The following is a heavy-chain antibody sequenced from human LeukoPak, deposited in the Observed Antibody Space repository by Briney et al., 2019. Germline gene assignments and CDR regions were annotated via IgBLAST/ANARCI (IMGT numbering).Heavy chain of an antibody. CDR3: ARAYYYILTGYNDAFDI. V-gene: IGHV4-34*01. CDR1: GGSFSGYY. Sequence: SETLCLTCAVYGGSFSGYYWSWIRQPPGKGLEWVGEINHSGSTKYNPSPQSRVTISVDTSKNQSSLKLSSVTAADTAVYDCARAYYYILTGYNDAFDIWGQGTMVTVSS. D-gene: IGHD3-9*01. J-gene: IGHJ3*02. CDR2: INHSGST.